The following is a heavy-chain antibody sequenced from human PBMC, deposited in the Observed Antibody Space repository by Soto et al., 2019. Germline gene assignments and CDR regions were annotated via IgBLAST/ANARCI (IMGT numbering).Heavy chain of an antibody. J-gene: IGHJ4*02. CDR3: ARGKGYCSSSTCI. Sequence: SETLSLTCGVSDDTISTGGHSRAWIRQPPGKALECIGYMYYSGSTTYNPSLKSRVTISVDTSKNQFSLRLSSVTAADTAVYYCARGKGYCSSSTCIWGQGTLVPVSS. V-gene: IGHV4-61*08. D-gene: IGHD2-2*01. CDR1: DDTISTGGHS. CDR2: MYYSGST.